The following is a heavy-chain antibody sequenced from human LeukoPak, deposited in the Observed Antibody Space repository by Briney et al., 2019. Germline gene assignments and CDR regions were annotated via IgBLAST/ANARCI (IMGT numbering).Heavy chain of an antibody. CDR3: ARGGRDCSGGSCYSSGYYYYMDV. V-gene: IGHV3-11*04. D-gene: IGHD2-15*01. CDR1: GFTFSDYY. J-gene: IGHJ6*03. CDR2: ISSSGSTI. Sequence: PGGSLRLSCAASGFTFSDYYMSWIRQAPGKGLEWVSYISSSGSTIYYADSVKGRFTISRDNAKNSLYLQMNSLRAEDTAVYYCARGGRDCSGGSCYSSGYYYYMDVWGKGTTVTVSS.